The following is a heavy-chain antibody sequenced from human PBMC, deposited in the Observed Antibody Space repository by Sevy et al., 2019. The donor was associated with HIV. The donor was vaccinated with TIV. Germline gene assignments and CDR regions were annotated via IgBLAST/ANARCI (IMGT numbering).Heavy chain of an antibody. CDR2: ISNSGTTI. CDR3: AKTAGLGYCSGGSCYSADY. Sequence: GGSLRLSCAASGFTFSSYEMNWVRQAPGKGLEWVSYISNSGTTISYSDSVRGRFSISRDNARNSLYLQMNSLRAEDTAVYYCAKTAGLGYCSGGSCYSADYWGQGTLVTISS. D-gene: IGHD2-15*01. V-gene: IGHV3-48*03. J-gene: IGHJ4*02. CDR1: GFTFSSYE.